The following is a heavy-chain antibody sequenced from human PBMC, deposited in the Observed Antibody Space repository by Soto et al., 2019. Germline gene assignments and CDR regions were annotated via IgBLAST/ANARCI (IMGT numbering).Heavy chain of an antibody. J-gene: IGHJ6*04. CDR3: ARIRRRQQLVVYYDYGMDV. V-gene: IGHV4-39*01. D-gene: IGHD6-6*01. Sequence: PLETLSLTCTVSGCSISSSSYYWGWIRQPPGKGLEWIGSIYYSGSTYYNPSLKSRVNISVDTSKNQFSLKLSSVTAADTAVYYCARIRRRQQLVVYYDYGMDVWGKGTTVTVSS. CDR2: IYYSGST. CDR1: GCSISSSSYY.